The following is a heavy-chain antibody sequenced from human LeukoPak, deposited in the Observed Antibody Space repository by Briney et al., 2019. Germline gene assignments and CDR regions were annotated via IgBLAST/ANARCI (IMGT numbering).Heavy chain of an antibody. CDR3: ARVPVPAPRRGLYFDY. CDR1: GYTFTSYD. J-gene: IGHJ4*02. Sequence: GASVKVSCKASGYTFTSYDINWVRQAPGQGLEWMGWMNLNSGDTYYAQNFQGRFSITSDTSKSTTYMDLASLAPEDTAVYYCARVPVPAPRRGLYFDYWGQGTLITVSS. D-gene: IGHD2-2*01. CDR2: MNLNSGDT. V-gene: IGHV1-8*01.